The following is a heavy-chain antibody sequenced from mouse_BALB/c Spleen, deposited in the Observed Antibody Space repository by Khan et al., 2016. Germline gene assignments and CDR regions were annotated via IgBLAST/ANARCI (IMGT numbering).Heavy chain of an antibody. J-gene: IGHJ3*01. CDR2: INSNGGST. V-gene: IGHV5-6-3*01. CDR1: GFTFSSYG. CDR3: ARDEAWFAY. Sequence: EVELVESGGGLVQPGGSLKLSCAASGFTFSSYGMSWVRQTPDKRLELVATINSNGGSTYYPDSVKGRFTISRDNAKNTLYLQMSSLKSEDTAMYYCARDEAWFAYWGQGTLVTVSA.